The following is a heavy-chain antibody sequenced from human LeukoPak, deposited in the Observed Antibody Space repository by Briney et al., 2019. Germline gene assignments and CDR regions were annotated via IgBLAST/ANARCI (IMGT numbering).Heavy chain of an antibody. Sequence: SVKVSCKASGGTFSSYAISWVRQAPGQGLEWMGGIIPIFGTANYAQKFHGRVTITTDESTSTAYMELSSLRSEDPAVYCCGLGYSYGYYYYYMEVWGKGTTVTVSS. D-gene: IGHD5-18*01. CDR2: IIPIFGTA. V-gene: IGHV1-69*05. CDR3: GLGYSYGYYYYYMEV. J-gene: IGHJ6*03. CDR1: GGTFSSYA.